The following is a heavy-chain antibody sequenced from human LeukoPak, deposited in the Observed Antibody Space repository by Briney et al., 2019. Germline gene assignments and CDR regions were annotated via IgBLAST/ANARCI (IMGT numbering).Heavy chain of an antibody. CDR3: ARTHYYDSSGLDY. D-gene: IGHD3-22*01. V-gene: IGHV3-53*01. CDR1: GFTVSSNY. J-gene: IGHJ4*02. Sequence: GGSLRLSCAASGFTVSSNYMSWVRHAPGKGLEWVSVIYSGGSTYYADSVKGRFTISRDNSKNTLYLQMNSLRAEDTAVYYCARTHYYDSSGLDYWGQGTLVTVSS. CDR2: IYSGGST.